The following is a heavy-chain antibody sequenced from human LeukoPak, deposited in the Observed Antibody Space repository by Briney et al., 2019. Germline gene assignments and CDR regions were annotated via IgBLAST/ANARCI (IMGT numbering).Heavy chain of an antibody. D-gene: IGHD3-22*01. Sequence: SETLSLTCTVSGGSISSSSYYWGWIRQPPGKGLEWIGSIFYSGSTSYNPSLKSRVTISVDTSKNQFSLKLSSVTAADTAVYYCARVSYYDSSGYYSFDYWGQGTLVTVSS. CDR1: GGSISSSSYY. V-gene: IGHV4-39*07. CDR3: ARVSYYDSSGYYSFDY. J-gene: IGHJ4*02. CDR2: IFYSGST.